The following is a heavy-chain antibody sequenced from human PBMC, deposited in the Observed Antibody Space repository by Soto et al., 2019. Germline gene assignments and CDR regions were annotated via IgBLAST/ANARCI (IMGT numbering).Heavy chain of an antibody. J-gene: IGHJ2*01. CDR3: ARDRYSYDSRAYQGVDWYFDL. V-gene: IGHV3-33*02. CDR1: GFTFSSNG. CDR2: IWYDGNKK. Sequence: PGGSLRLSCAASGFTFSSNGMHWVRQAPGKGLEWVAVIWYDGNKKYYGDSARGRFTISGDNSKNTLFLQMNSLRAEDTAVYYCARDRYSYDSRAYQGVDWYFDLWGRGTLVTVSS. D-gene: IGHD3-22*01.